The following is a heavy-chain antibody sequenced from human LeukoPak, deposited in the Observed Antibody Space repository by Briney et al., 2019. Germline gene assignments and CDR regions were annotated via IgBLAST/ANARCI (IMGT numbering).Heavy chain of an antibody. CDR2: ISAYNGNT. D-gene: IGHD4-11*01. J-gene: IGHJ4*02. CDR3: ASEGTVPYDFDY. CDR1: GCTFTSYD. V-gene: IGHV1-18*01. Sequence: GASVKVSCKASGCTFTSYDISWVRQAPGQGLEWMGWISAYNGNTNYAQKLQGRVTMTTDTSTSTAYMELRSLRSDDTAVYYCASEGTVPYDFDYWGQGTLVTVSS.